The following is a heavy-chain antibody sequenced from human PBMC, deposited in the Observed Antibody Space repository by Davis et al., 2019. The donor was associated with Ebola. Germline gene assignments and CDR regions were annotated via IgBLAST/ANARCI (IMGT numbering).Heavy chain of an antibody. CDR3: ARRREPTDYYYYMDV. CDR1: GYTFTSYY. D-gene: IGHD1-14*01. Sequence: ASVQVSCKASGYTFTSYYMHWVRQAPGQGLEWMGIINPSGGSTSYEQKFQGRVTMTRETSTSTVYMELSSLRSEDTAVYYCARRREPTDYYYYMDVWGKGTTVTVSS. J-gene: IGHJ6*03. CDR2: INPSGGST. V-gene: IGHV1-46*01.